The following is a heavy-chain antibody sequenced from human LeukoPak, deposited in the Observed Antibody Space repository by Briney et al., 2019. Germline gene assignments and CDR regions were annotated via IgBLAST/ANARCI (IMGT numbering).Heavy chain of an antibody. CDR1: GYTFTGYY. V-gene: IGHV1-2*02. D-gene: IGHD3-10*01. Sequence: GASVKVSCKASGYTFTGYYMHWVRQAPGQGLEWMGWINPNSGGTNYAQKFQGRVTMTRDTSISTAYMELSRLRSDDTAVYYCSGSRSDYYYYYGMDVWGQGTTVTVSS. J-gene: IGHJ6*02. CDR2: INPNSGGT. CDR3: SGSRSDYYYYYGMDV.